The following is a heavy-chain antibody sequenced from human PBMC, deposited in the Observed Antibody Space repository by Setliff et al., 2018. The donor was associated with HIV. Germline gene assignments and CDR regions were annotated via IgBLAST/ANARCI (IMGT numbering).Heavy chain of an antibody. D-gene: IGHD6-13*01. Sequence: ASVKVSCKASGYTFTSYGISWVRQAPGQGLEWMGWISAYNGNTNYAQKLQDRVTMTRDTSTSTVYMELSSLRSEDTAVYYCARDGYSSSWYVISGSFDYWGQGILVTVSS. CDR1: GYTFTSYG. CDR2: ISAYNGNT. CDR3: ARDGYSSSWYVISGSFDY. V-gene: IGHV1-18*01. J-gene: IGHJ4*02.